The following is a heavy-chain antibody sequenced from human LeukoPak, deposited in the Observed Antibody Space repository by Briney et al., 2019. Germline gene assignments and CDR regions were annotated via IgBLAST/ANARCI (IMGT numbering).Heavy chain of an antibody. CDR3: ARSVTSSSSWYWFDP. Sequence: SVKASCKASGGTFSSYAISWVRQAPGQGLEWMGGIIPIFGTANYAQKFQGRVTITADESTSTAYMELSSLRSEDTAVYYCARSVTSSSSWYWFDPWGQGTLVTVSS. CDR2: IIPIFGTA. V-gene: IGHV1-69*01. J-gene: IGHJ5*02. D-gene: IGHD6-13*01. CDR1: GGTFSSYA.